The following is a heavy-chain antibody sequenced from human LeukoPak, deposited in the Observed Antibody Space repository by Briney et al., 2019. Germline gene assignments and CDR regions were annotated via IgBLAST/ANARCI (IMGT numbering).Heavy chain of an antibody. D-gene: IGHD5-18*01. J-gene: IGHJ4*02. CDR3: AKVDSGYSYGSVDY. V-gene: IGHV3-23*01. Sequence: SGGSLRLSCAASGFTFSSYAMSWIRQAPGKGLEWVSAISASGGSTNYADSVKGRFTTSRDNSKNTLYLQMNSLRAEDTAVYYCAKVDSGYSYGSVDYWGQGTLVTVSS. CDR1: GFTFSSYA. CDR2: ISASGGST.